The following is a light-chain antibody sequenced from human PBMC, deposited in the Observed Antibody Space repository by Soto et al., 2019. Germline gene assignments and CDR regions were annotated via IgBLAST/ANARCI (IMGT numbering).Light chain of an antibody. J-gene: IGKJ1*01. CDR3: QQYGTSPWT. Sequence: EIVLTQSPGTLSLSPVERATLSGRASQSISSNFLAWYQQKPGQAPRLLIYGARTRATGVPDRFSASGSGTDFSLTISRLEPEDFAVYYCQQYGTSPWTFGQGTKVDI. V-gene: IGKV3-20*01. CDR1: QSISSNF. CDR2: GAR.